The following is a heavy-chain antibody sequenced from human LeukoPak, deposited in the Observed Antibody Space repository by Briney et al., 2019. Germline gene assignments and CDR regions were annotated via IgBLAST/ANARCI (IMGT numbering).Heavy chain of an antibody. J-gene: IGHJ4*02. V-gene: IGHV1-18*01. CDR3: ARDDSAD. CDR1: GYTFTNFV. D-gene: IGHD2-21*01. CDR2: ISGYNDNP. Sequence: ASVKVSCKASGYTFTNFVISSVRPPPGQGLEWMGWISGYNDNPNYAQKPQGRVTLTTDTSTSTAYMELRSLRYDDTAVYYCARDDSADWGQGTLVTVSS.